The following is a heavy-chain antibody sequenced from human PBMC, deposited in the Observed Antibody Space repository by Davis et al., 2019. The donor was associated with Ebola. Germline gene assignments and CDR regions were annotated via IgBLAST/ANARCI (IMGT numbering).Heavy chain of an antibody. V-gene: IGHV3-23*01. J-gene: IGHJ4*02. Sequence: PGGSLRLSCAASGFTFSSYAMSWVRQAPGKGLEWVSAISGSGGSTYYADSVKGRFTISRDNSKNTLYLQMNSLRAEDTAVYYCAKDRGYCTGGVCYTQYYFDYWGQGTLVTVSS. CDR1: GFTFSSYA. CDR2: ISGSGGST. CDR3: AKDRGYCTGGVCYTQYYFDY. D-gene: IGHD2-8*02.